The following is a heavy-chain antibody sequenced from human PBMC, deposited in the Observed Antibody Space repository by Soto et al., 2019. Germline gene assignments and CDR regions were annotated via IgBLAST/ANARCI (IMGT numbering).Heavy chain of an antibody. J-gene: IGHJ2*01. D-gene: IGHD2-21*02. CDR1: GFTFSIYA. Sequence: QVQLVEYGGGVVQPGRSLRLSCAASGFTFSIYAMHWVRQAPGKGLEWVAVISYDGSNKYYADSVKGRFTISRDNSKNTLYLQMNSLRAEDTAVYYCARDHGGDSYWYFDLWGRGTLVTVSS. V-gene: IGHV3-30-3*01. CDR2: ISYDGSNK. CDR3: ARDHGGDSYWYFDL.